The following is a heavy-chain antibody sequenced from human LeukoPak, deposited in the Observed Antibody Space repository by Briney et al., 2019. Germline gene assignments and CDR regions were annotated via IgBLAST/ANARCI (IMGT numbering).Heavy chain of an antibody. CDR2: IYYTGST. CDR1: GGSIDSYY. V-gene: IGHV4-59*01. J-gene: IGHJ4*02. D-gene: IGHD2-2*01. Sequence: PSETLSLTCTVSGGSIDSYYWSWIRQPPGKGLEWIGYIYYTGSTEYHPPLKSRVTISLDTSKNQFSLKLTSVTAADTAVCYCARVYQSAEYYFDYWGQGNLVSVSS. CDR3: ARVYQSAEYYFDY.